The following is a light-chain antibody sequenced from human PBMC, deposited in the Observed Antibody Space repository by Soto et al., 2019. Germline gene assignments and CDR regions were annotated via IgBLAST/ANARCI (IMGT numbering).Light chain of an antibody. CDR1: SSNIGSKT. Sequence: QSVLNRPPSASGTPGQRVTISCSGSSSNIGSKTVNWYQQLPGTAPKLLIYSNNQRPSGVPDRFSGSKSGTSASLAISGLQSEDVADYYCAAWDDSLLNYVFGPGTKVTVL. J-gene: IGLJ1*01. CDR3: AAWDDSLLNYV. CDR2: SNN. V-gene: IGLV1-44*01.